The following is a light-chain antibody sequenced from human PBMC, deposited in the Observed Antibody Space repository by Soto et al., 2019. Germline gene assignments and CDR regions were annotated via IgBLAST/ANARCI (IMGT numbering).Light chain of an antibody. J-gene: IGKJ2*01. V-gene: IGKV1-33*01. CDR2: DAT. CDR3: QQYHSLPHT. Sequence: DIQMTQSPPSLSASVGDRVTITCQADQDINNSLNWYQQRPGKAPDLLVYDATNLETGVPPRFRGTGSGTDFTLTISSLQPEDFATYHCQQYHSLPHTFGQGT. CDR1: QDINNS.